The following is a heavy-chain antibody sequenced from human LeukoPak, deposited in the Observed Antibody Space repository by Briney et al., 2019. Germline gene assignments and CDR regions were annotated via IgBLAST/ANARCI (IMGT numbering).Heavy chain of an antibody. Sequence: SETLSLTCAVYGGSFSGYYWSWIRRPPGKGLEWIGEINHSGSTNYNPSLKGRVTISVDTSKNQFSLKLSSVTAADTAVYYCARGGAPPRLRFLEWLSLPGYWFDPWGQGTLVTVSS. CDR1: GGSFSGYY. CDR3: ARGGAPPRLRFLEWLSLPGYWFDP. CDR2: INHSGST. V-gene: IGHV4-34*01. J-gene: IGHJ5*02. D-gene: IGHD3-3*01.